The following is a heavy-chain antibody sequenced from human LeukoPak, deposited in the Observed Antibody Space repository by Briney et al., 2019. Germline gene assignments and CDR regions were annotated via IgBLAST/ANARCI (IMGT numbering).Heavy chain of an antibody. CDR2: INDNGGQR. Sequence: PGGSLRLSCAASGFAFNNYAMTWVRQAPGKGLEWASNINDNGGQRHYADSVKGRFTISRDNSKNTLFLQMDGLRAEDTAVYYCAKTQWKVGATDYFDYWGQGILVTVSS. CDR3: AKTQWKVGATDYFDY. J-gene: IGHJ4*02. V-gene: IGHV3-23*01. D-gene: IGHD1-26*01. CDR1: GFAFNNYA.